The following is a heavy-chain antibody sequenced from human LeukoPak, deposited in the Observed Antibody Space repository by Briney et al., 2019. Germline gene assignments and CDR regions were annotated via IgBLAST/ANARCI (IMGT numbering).Heavy chain of an antibody. CDR3: ARDKEGSGWAYYLDY. D-gene: IGHD6-19*01. CDR1: GFIFGRFA. CDR2: ISSNGDDT. V-gene: IGHV3-64*01. Sequence: GRSLRLSCAASGFIFGRFAMHWVRQAPGKGPEYVSAISSNGDDTYYANSVKGRFTISRDNSKNTLYLQMGSLRAEDMGVYYCARDKEGSGWAYYLDYWGQGTLVTVSS. J-gene: IGHJ4*02.